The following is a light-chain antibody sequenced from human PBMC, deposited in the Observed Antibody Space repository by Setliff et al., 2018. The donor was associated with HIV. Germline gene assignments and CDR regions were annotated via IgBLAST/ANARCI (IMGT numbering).Light chain of an antibody. CDR3: ASYRSPATYV. CDR1: SSDVGGYDF. CDR2: DAS. Sequence: QSVLTQPASVSGSPGQSITISCIGTSSDVGGYDFVSWYQQRPGKAPKLSIFDASERPSGVSHRFSGSKSGNTASLTISGLQTEDEADYFCASYRSPATYVFGIGTKVTVL. V-gene: IGLV2-14*03. J-gene: IGLJ1*01.